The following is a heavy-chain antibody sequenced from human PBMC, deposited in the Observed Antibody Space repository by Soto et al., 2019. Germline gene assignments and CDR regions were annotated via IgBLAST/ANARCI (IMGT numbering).Heavy chain of an antibody. D-gene: IGHD3-3*01. V-gene: IGHV4-39*07. CDR3: ARADWVDFWSGYLVY. CDR2: VYYSGSA. CDR1: GASISSSTFY. Sequence: SETLSLTCTVSGASISSSTFYWGWIRQPPGKGLEWIGTVYYSGSAYYNPSLKSRLTISVDTSKNQFSLKLSSVTAEDTAVYYCARADWVDFWSGYLVYWGQGTLVTVSS. J-gene: IGHJ4*02.